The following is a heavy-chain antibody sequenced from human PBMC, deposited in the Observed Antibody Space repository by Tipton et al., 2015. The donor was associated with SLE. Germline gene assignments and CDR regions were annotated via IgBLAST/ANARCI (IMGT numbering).Heavy chain of an antibody. CDR1: GFTFSSYG. J-gene: IGHJ4*02. CDR2: ISYDGSNK. D-gene: IGHD3-22*01. CDR3: ARSRDSSGYYSFDY. Sequence: SLRLSCAASGFTFSSYGMHWVRQAPGKGLEWVAVISYDGSNKYYADSVKGRFTISRDNSKNTLYLQMNSLRAEDTALYYCARSRDSSGYYSFDYLGQGTLVTVLS. V-gene: IGHV3-30*03.